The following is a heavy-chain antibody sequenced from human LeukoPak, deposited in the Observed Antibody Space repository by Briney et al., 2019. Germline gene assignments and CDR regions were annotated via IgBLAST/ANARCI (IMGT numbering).Heavy chain of an antibody. CDR2: INHSGST. CDR3: ARSLPAGDAFDI. V-gene: IGHV4-34*01. J-gene: IGHJ3*02. Sequence: PSETLSLTCAVYGGSFSGYYWSWIRQPPGKGLEWIGQINHSGSTNYNPSLKSRVTISVDTSKNQFSLKLSSVTAADTAVYYCARSLPAGDAFDIWGQGTMVTVSS. CDR1: GGSFSGYY. D-gene: IGHD6-19*01.